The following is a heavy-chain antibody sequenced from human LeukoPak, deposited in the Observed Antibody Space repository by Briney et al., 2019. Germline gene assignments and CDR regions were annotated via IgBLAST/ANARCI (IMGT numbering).Heavy chain of an antibody. D-gene: IGHD6-13*01. CDR3: AREEQQQRTNWFDP. CDR1: GFTVSSNY. Sequence: AGGSLRLSCAASGFTVSSNYMSWVRQAPGKGLEWVSVIYSGGSTYYADSVKGRFTIPRDNSKNTLYLQMNSLRAEDTAVYYCAREEQQQRTNWFDPWGQGTLVTVSS. J-gene: IGHJ5*02. CDR2: IYSGGST. V-gene: IGHV3-53*01.